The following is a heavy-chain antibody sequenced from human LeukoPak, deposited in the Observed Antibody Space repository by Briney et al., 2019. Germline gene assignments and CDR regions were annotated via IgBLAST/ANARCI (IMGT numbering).Heavy chain of an antibody. J-gene: IGHJ4*02. CDR2: ISGSGGST. CDR1: GFTFSRYA. V-gene: IGHV3-23*01. D-gene: IGHD3-22*01. Sequence: GGSLRLSCAASGFTFSRYAMSWVRQAPGKVLEWVSAISGSGGSTYYADSVKGRFTISRDNSKNTLYLQMNSLRAEDTAVYYCAKISSIYYDSSGPFDYWGQGTLVTVSS. CDR3: AKISSIYYDSSGPFDY.